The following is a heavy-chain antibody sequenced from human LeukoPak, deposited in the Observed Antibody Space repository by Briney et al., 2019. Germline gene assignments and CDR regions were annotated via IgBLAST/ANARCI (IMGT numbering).Heavy chain of an antibody. Sequence: GGSLRLSCAGSGLRFSGHGMHWVRQAPGKGLEWLGYIWYDGSNSDYVDPVKGRFTISRDNSKNTVYLQMNSLRAEDTAVYHCARFVGSDYAGSFDLWGQGTPVTVSS. CDR1: GLRFSGHG. CDR3: ARFVGSDYAGSFDL. CDR2: IWYDGSNS. V-gene: IGHV3-33*01. D-gene: IGHD3-10*01. J-gene: IGHJ4*02.